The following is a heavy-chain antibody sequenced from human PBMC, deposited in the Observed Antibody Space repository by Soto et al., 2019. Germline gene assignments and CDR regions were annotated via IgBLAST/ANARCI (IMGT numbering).Heavy chain of an antibody. D-gene: IGHD6-13*01. CDR1: GFAFRSYG. J-gene: IGHJ2*01. V-gene: IGHV3-33*06. CDR3: AKEGIVGSTWNYWYFDL. CDR2: IWYDGSNH. Sequence: QVQLVESGGGVVQPGTSLRLSCAASGFAFRSYGMHWVRQAPGKGLEWVALIWYDGSNHYYADSVKGRFTISRDNPRNTLYLQMNSLRAEDTAVYYCAKEGIVGSTWNYWYFDLWGRGTLVTVSS.